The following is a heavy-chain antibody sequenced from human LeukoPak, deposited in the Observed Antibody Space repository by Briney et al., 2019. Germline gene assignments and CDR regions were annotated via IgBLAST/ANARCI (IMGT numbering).Heavy chain of an antibody. Sequence: GGSLRLSCAVSGFTFEDCAMHWVRQAPGKGLEWVSGINWNGGSTGYADSVKGRFTISRDNAKNSLYLQMNSLRAEDTALYYCARALGGDYDYWGQGTLVTVSS. V-gene: IGHV3-20*04. CDR2: INWNGGST. CDR1: GFTFEDCA. CDR3: ARALGGDYDY. D-gene: IGHD2-21*01. J-gene: IGHJ4*02.